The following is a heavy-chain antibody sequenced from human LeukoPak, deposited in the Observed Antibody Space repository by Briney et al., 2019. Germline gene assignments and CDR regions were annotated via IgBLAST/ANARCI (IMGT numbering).Heavy chain of an antibody. V-gene: IGHV4-39*07. CDR1: GGSISSSSYY. J-gene: IGHJ4*02. D-gene: IGHD6-19*01. Sequence: PSETLSLTCTVSGGSISSSSYYWGWIRQPPGKGLEWIGSIYYSGSTYYNPSLKSRVTISVDTSKNQFSLKLSSVTAADTAVYYCARDTVAGTFLSWGQGTLVTVSS. CDR3: ARDTVAGTFLS. CDR2: IYYSGST.